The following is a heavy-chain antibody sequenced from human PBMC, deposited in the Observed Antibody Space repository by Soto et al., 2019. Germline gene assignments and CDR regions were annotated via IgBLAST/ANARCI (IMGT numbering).Heavy chain of an antibody. Sequence: ASVKVSCKASGYTFTSYAMHWVRQAPGQRLEWMGWINAGNGNTKYSQKFQGRVTITRDTSASTAYMELSSLRSEDTAVYYCARGGWVGPPRKQYCSGGSCPVWGQGTLVTVSS. CDR3: ARGGWVGPPRKQYCSGGSCPV. V-gene: IGHV1-3*01. CDR2: INAGNGNT. J-gene: IGHJ4*02. CDR1: GYTFTSYA. D-gene: IGHD2-15*01.